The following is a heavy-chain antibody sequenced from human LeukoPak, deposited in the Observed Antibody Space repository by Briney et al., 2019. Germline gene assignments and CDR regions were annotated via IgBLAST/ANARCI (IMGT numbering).Heavy chain of an antibody. Sequence: GGSLRLSCVASGFAFDTYDMNWVRQAPGKGLEWVSGISDSDSNTFYADSVKGRFTISRDNSKNTLYLQMNSLRAEDTAVYYCAKGDTAVAPYYGMDVWGQGTTVTVSS. J-gene: IGHJ6*02. D-gene: IGHD6-19*01. CDR2: ISDSDSNT. V-gene: IGHV3-23*01. CDR3: AKGDTAVAPYYGMDV. CDR1: GFAFDTYD.